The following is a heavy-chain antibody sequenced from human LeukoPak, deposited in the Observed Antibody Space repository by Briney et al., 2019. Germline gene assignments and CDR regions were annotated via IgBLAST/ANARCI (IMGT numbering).Heavy chain of an antibody. Sequence: GRSLRLSCAASGFTFSSYAIHWVRQSPGKGLEWVSVISYDGSNKFYADSVKGRFTISRDNSKNTLYLEMNSLRAEDTAVYYCAKSKTTSWSDFDYWGQGTLVTVSS. V-gene: IGHV3-30-3*01. CDR3: AKSKTTSWSDFDY. CDR2: ISYDGSNK. CDR1: GFTFSSYA. J-gene: IGHJ4*02. D-gene: IGHD2-2*01.